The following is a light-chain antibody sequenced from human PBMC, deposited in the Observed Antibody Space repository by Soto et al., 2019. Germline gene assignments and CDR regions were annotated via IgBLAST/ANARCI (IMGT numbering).Light chain of an antibody. Sequence: QSALTQPASVSGSPGQSITISCTGTSSDVGGYNYVSWYQQHPGKAPKLMIYEVSNRPTGVSIRFSGSKSGNTASLTISGLQDEDEADYYCSSYTSSSTLCVFGTGTKLTVL. V-gene: IGLV2-14*01. CDR3: SSYTSSSTLCV. CDR2: EVS. CDR1: SSDVGGYNY. J-gene: IGLJ1*01.